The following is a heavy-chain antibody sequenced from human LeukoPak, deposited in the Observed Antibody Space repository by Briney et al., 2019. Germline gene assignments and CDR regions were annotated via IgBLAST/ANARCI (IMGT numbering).Heavy chain of an antibody. CDR1: GYSENFYG. Sequence: ASVKVSCKTSGYSENFYGITWVRQVTGQGLEWMGWISAKHGQTEYAPNSQDKVTMTTDTYTNTAYMELRSLRSDDTAVYYWARGVVAATFYYYMDVWGKGTTVTVSS. D-gene: IGHD2-15*01. V-gene: IGHV1-18*01. CDR2: ISAKHGQT. J-gene: IGHJ6*03. CDR3: ARGVVAATFYYYMDV.